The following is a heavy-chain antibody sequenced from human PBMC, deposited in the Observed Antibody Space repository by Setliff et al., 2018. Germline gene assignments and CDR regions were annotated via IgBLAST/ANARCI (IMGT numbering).Heavy chain of an antibody. CDR3: AREGEYYYDSSGYSGFGDY. J-gene: IGHJ4*02. D-gene: IGHD3-22*01. CDR2: VHYDGVNK. CDR1: GFTFSTYY. V-gene: IGHV3-30*02. Sequence: GGSLRLSCAASGFTFSTYYMHWVRQPPGKGLEWVAFVHYDGVNKHYRDSVKGRFTISRDNSKNTLYPQMNSLRPDDTAVYYCAREGEYYYDSSGYSGFGDYWGQGTLVTVSS.